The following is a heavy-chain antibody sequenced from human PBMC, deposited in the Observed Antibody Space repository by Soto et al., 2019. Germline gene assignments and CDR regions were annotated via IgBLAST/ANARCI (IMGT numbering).Heavy chain of an antibody. CDR1: GFTFSSYG. CDR3: ARDNSGGSAVAGEQAPADDY. V-gene: IGHV3-33*01. Sequence: GGSLRLSCAASGFTFSSYGMHWVRQAPGKGLEWVAVIWYDGSNKYYADSVNGRFTISTDNSKNTLYLQMNSLRAEDTAVYYCARDNSGGSAVAGEQAPADDYWGQGTLVTVSS. CDR2: IWYDGSNK. D-gene: IGHD6-19*01. J-gene: IGHJ4*02.